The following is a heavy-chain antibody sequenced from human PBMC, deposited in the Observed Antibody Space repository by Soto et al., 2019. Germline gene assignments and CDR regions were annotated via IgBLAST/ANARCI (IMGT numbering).Heavy chain of an antibody. CDR3: AADNYDSSGYYPTFDY. Sequence: SVKVSCKASGFTFTSSAMQWVRQARGQRLEWIGWIVVGSGNTNYAQKFQERVTITRDMSTSTAYMELSSLRSEDTAVYYCAADNYDSSGYYPTFDYWGQGTLVTVSS. J-gene: IGHJ4*02. CDR2: IVVGSGNT. V-gene: IGHV1-58*02. CDR1: GFTFTSSA. D-gene: IGHD3-22*01.